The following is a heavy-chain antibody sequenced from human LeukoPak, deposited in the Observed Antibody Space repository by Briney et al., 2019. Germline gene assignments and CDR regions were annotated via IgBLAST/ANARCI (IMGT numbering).Heavy chain of an antibody. D-gene: IGHD1-26*01. Sequence: GRSLRLSCAASGFTFSTYALHWVRQAPGKGLEWVALISYDGTNKYYTDSVKGRFTISRDDSKNTLYLQMNSLRAEDTAVYYCARPVGAYYYYGMDVWGQGTTVTVSS. CDR3: ARPVGAYYYYGMDV. CDR2: ISYDGTNK. J-gene: IGHJ6*02. CDR1: GFTFSTYA. V-gene: IGHV3-30-3*01.